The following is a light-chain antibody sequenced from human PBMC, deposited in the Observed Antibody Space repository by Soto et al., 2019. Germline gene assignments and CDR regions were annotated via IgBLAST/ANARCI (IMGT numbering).Light chain of an antibody. CDR3: QQYNNWPPGT. J-gene: IGKJ1*01. Sequence: EIVMTQSPATLSVCPGERATLSCRASQSVSSNLAWYQQKPGQAPRLLIYGASTRATGIPARFGGSGSGTEFTLTISSLQSEDFAVYYCQQYNNWPPGTFGQGTKVEIK. V-gene: IGKV3-15*01. CDR1: QSVSSN. CDR2: GAS.